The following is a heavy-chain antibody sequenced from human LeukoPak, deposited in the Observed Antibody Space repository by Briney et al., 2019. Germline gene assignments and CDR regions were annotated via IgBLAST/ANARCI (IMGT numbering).Heavy chain of an antibody. CDR2: IT. Sequence: SETLSLTCSVSGASISNYHWNWVRQTAGSGLEWIGRITTASLDTSKNQFSLIVTSVTAADTAVYYCARAPNIYSSTWYLAYWGQGTLVTVSS. D-gene: IGHD6-13*01. J-gene: IGHJ4*02. CDR3: ARAPNIYSSTWYLAY. V-gene: IGHV4-4*07. CDR1: GASISNYH.